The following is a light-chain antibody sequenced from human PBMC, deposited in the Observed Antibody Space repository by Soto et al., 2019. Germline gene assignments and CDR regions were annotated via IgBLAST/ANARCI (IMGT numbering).Light chain of an antibody. CDR2: NDD. V-gene: IGLV1-44*01. CDR1: SSNIGTNA. CDR3: AVWDDSLVYV. J-gene: IGLJ1*01. Sequence: QSVLTQPPSASGTPGQRVTISCSGRSSNIGTNAVSWYRQLPGSAPHLLIYNDDHRPSGVPARFSGSKSGASASLAISDLQSADEADYFCAVWDDSLVYVFGPATKLTVL.